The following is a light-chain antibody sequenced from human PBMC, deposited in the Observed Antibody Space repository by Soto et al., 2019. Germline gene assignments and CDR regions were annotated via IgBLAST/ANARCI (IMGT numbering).Light chain of an antibody. CDR2: KAS. J-gene: IGKJ1*01. V-gene: IGKV1-5*03. Sequence: DSHMTQSPSTLSASVGDRVTITCRASPSLSIGLAWYQQKPGKAPNLLISKASSLESGVPSRFIGSGSGTEFTLTISSLQPDDFATYYCQQYNNYTWTFGQGTKVQIK. CDR1: PSLSIG. CDR3: QQYNNYTWT.